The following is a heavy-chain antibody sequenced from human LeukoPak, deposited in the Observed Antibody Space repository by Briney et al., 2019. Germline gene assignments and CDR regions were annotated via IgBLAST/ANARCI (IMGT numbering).Heavy chain of an antibody. CDR2: INQDGSED. J-gene: IGHJ4*02. V-gene: IGHV3-7*01. CDR3: ATFDYFGSGGLFDC. Sequence: GGSLRLSCAASEVTFSSYWMSWVRQAPGKGLEWVANINQDGSEDAYVDSVKGRFTISRDNARNSLYLRMNSLRAEDTAVYYCATFDYFGSGGLFDCWGQGTLVTVSS. D-gene: IGHD3-10*01. CDR1: EVTFSSYW.